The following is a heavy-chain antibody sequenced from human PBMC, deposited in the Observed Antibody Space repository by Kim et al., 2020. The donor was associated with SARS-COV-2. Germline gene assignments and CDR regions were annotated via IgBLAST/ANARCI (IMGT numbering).Heavy chain of an antibody. CDR3: ASASSGSYPQFDY. J-gene: IGHJ4*02. D-gene: IGHD6-19*01. Sequence: YTPSLKRRVTISVDSSKKQFSLRLSSVTTADTAVYYCASASSGSYPQFDYWGQGTLVTVSS. V-gene: IGHV4-4*09.